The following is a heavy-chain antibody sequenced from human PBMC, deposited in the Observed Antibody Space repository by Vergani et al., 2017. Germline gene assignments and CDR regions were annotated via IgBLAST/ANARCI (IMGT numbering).Heavy chain of an antibody. Sequence: EVQLVESGGGLVQPGRSLRLSCAASGFTFDDYAMHWVRQAPGKGLEWVSGISWNSGSIGYADSVKGRFTISRDNSKNTLYLQMNSLRAEDTAVYYCAKESVVIGSFDYWGQGTLVTVSS. J-gene: IGHJ4*02. CDR2: ISWNSGSI. CDR1: GFTFDDYA. V-gene: IGHV3-9*01. D-gene: IGHD3-22*01. CDR3: AKESVVIGSFDY.